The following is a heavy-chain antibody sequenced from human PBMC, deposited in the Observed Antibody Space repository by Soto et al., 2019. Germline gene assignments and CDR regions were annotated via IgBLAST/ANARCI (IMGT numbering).Heavy chain of an antibody. CDR2: IYSGVNT. CDR1: AFSVSNIY. D-gene: IGHD2-8*01. J-gene: IGHJ4*02. CDR3: ASAHRLYGNFDY. Sequence: GRSLRLSCVVPAFSVSNIYISWVRQAPEKVLEWVSLIYSGVNTYYAESVKGRFTISRDNSKNTLYLQMNSLRAEDTAVSYCASAHRLYGNFDYWGQGTLVTVSS. V-gene: IGHV3-53*01.